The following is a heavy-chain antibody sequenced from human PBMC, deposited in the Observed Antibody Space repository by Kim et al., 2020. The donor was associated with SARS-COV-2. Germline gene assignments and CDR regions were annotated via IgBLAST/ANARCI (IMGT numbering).Heavy chain of an antibody. CDR2: IYSGGST. Sequence: GGSLRLSCAASGFTVSSNYMSWVRQAPGKGLEWVSVIYSGGSTYYADSVKGRFTISRDNSKNTLYLQMNSLRAEDTAVYYCARELAVADQRGFDYWGQGTLVTVSS. D-gene: IGHD6-19*01. CDR3: ARELAVADQRGFDY. J-gene: IGHJ4*02. CDR1: GFTVSSNY. V-gene: IGHV3-53*01.